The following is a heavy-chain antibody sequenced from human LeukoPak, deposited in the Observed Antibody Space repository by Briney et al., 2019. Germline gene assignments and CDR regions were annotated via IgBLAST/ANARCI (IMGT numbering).Heavy chain of an antibody. J-gene: IGHJ4*02. D-gene: IGHD3-22*01. CDR2: IKQDGSEK. CDR3: HYDSSGYYYDYFDY. CDR1: GFTVSSNY. V-gene: IGHV3-7*01. Sequence: GGSLRLSCAASGFTVSSNYMSWVRQAPGKGLEWVANIKQDGSEKYYVDSVKGRFTISRDNAKNSLYLQMNSLRAEDTAVYYCHYDSSGYYYDYFDYWGQGTLVTVPS.